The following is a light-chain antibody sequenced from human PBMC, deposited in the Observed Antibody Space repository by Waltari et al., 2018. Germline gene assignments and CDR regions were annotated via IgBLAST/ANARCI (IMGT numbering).Light chain of an antibody. CDR1: QSVSSK. V-gene: IGKV3-15*01. Sequence: ELVVTQSPATLSVSPGERATLSCRASQSVSSKLAWYQQRPGQAPRLLIYGASTRATGIPSRFSGSGSGTEFTLTISSLQSEDFAIYYCQQYNDWFTFGGGTKVEIE. J-gene: IGKJ4*01. CDR2: GAS. CDR3: QQYNDWFT.